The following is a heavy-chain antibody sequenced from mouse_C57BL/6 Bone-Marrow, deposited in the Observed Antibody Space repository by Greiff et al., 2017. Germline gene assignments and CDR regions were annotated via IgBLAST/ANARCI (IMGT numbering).Heavy chain of an antibody. CDR2: INPSSGYT. CDR1: GYTFTGYW. V-gene: IGHV1-7*01. J-gene: IGHJ2*01. CDR3: ARWGLRRRKAAGYFDY. D-gene: IGHD2-2*01. Sequence: VQLQQSGAELAKPGASVKLSCKASGYTFTGYWMHWVKQRPGQGLEWIGYINPSSGYTKYNQKFKDKATLTADKSSSTAYMQLSSLTYEDAAVYYCARWGLRRRKAAGYFDYWGQGTTLTVSS.